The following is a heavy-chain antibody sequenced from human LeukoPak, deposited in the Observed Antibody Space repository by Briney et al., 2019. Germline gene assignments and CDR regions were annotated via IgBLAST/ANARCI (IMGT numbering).Heavy chain of an antibody. J-gene: IGHJ3*02. CDR2: IIPIFGTA. V-gene: IGHV1-69*13. CDR1: GGTFSSYA. Sequence: GASVKVSCKASGGTFSSYAISWVRQAPGQGLEWMGGIIPIFGTANYAQKFQGRVTITADESTSTAYMELRSLRSDDTAVYYCARGLQENLAWLTAFSAFDIWGQGTMVTVSS. D-gene: IGHD6-19*01. CDR3: ARGLQENLAWLTAFSAFDI.